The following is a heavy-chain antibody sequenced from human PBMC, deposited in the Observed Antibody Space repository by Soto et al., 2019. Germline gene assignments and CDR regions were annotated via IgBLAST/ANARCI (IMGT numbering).Heavy chain of an antibody. CDR3: AKDIGSGWPPGAFDI. CDR2: ISWNSGSI. CDR1: GFTFDDYA. J-gene: IGHJ3*02. D-gene: IGHD6-19*01. Sequence: VQLVESGGGLVQPGRSLRLSCAASGFTFDDYAMHWVRQAPGKGLEWVSGISWNSGSIGYADSVKGRFTISRDNAKNSLYLQMNSLRAEDTALYYCAKDIGSGWPPGAFDIWGQGTMVTVSS. V-gene: IGHV3-9*01.